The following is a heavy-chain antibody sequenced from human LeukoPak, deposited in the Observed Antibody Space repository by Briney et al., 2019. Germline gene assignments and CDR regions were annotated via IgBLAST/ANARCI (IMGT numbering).Heavy chain of an antibody. CDR3: ARVNSSGWYTLYYFDY. Sequence: SETLSLTCAVYGGSFSGYYWSWIRQPPGKGLEWIGSIYYSGSTYYNPSLKSRVTISVDTSKNQFSLKLSSVTAADTAVYYCARVNSSGWYTLYYFDYWGQGTLVTVSS. CDR1: GGSFSGYY. D-gene: IGHD6-19*01. CDR2: IYYSGST. J-gene: IGHJ4*02. V-gene: IGHV4-34*01.